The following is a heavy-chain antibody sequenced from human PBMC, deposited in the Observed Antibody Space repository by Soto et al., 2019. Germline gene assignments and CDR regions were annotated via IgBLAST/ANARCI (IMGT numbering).Heavy chain of an antibody. CDR2: IRKDASVI. CDR1: GFTFSTYW. D-gene: IGHD2-2*01. Sequence: EVQLVESGGDLVQPGGSLRLSCAASGFTFSTYWMTWVRQAPGRGLEWVANIRKDASVIHYADSVEGRFTISRDNAKNSLYLHMRSLRAEDTAVYFCARDVSPADGNIFYDAFDIWGQGTVVTVSS. V-gene: IGHV3-7*01. J-gene: IGHJ3*02. CDR3: ARDVSPADGNIFYDAFDI.